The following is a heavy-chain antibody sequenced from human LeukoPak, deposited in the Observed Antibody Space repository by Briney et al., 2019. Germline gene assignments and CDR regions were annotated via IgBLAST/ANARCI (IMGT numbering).Heavy chain of an antibody. CDR3: AGGRYVQLWFGDY. V-gene: IGHV1-69*06. CDR2: IIPTFGTA. D-gene: IGHD5-18*01. J-gene: IGHJ4*02. CDR1: GGTFSSYA. Sequence: GASVKVSCKASGGTFSSYAISWVRQAPGQGLEWMGGIIPTFGTANYAQKFQGRVTITADKSTSTAYMELSSLRSEDTAVYYCAGGRYVQLWFGDYWGQGTLVTVSS.